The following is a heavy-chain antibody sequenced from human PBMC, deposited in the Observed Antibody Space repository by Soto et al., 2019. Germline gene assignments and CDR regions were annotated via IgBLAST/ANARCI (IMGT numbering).Heavy chain of an antibody. Sequence: QVQLQESGPGLVKPSQTLSLTCSVSGGSISSGGYYWSWIRQPPGKGLEWIGYIYYSANTHYNPSLKGRVYISADTSQNQFSLNLSSVTAADTAVYYWARSGGNSYYSGMDVWGQGTTVTFSS. V-gene: IGHV4-31*02. D-gene: IGHD3-10*01. J-gene: IGHJ6*02. CDR1: GGSISSGGYY. CDR3: ARSGGNSYYSGMDV. CDR2: IYYSANT.